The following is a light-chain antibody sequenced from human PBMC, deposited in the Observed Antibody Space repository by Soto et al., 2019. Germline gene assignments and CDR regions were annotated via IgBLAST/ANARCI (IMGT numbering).Light chain of an antibody. CDR1: QSVNSN. J-gene: IGKJ4*01. CDR3: QQYNVWPLT. V-gene: IGKV3-15*01. Sequence: EIVMTQSPVTLSVSPGDRATLSCRASQSVNSNLAWYQQKPGQTPKLLIYVASTRATGIPARFSGSGSGTDFTLTIISLQSDDFAFYYWQQYNVWPLTFGGGTKLEFK. CDR2: VAS.